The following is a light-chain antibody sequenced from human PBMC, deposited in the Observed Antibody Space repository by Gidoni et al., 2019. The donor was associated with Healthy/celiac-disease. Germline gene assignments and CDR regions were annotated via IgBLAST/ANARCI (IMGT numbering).Light chain of an antibody. CDR3: GTWDSSIVRMV. CDR1: SSNIGNNY. Sequence: QSVLTQPPSVSAAPGQKVTISCSGSSSNIGNNYVSWYQQLPGTAPKLLIYYNNKRPSGIPDRFSGSKSGTSATLGITGLQTGDEADYYCGTWDSSIVRMVFGGGTKLTVL. J-gene: IGLJ2*01. V-gene: IGLV1-51*01. CDR2: YNN.